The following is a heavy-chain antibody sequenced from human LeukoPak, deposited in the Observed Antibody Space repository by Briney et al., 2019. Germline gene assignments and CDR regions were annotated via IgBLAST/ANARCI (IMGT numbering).Heavy chain of an antibody. CDR3: ARGHPHGWELYLDY. Sequence: GGSLRLSCAASGYNFGAYAMHWVRQSPGKGLDWVALISYDGSNQWYADSVKGRFTVSRDSSKNTLYLQMNSLRVEDTAVYYCARGHPHGWELYLDYWGQGTLVTVSS. J-gene: IGHJ4*02. CDR2: ISYDGSNQ. CDR1: GYNFGAYA. D-gene: IGHD4-23*01. V-gene: IGHV3-30*04.